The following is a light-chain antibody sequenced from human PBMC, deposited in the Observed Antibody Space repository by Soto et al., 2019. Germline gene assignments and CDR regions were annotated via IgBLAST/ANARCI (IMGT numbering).Light chain of an antibody. CDR3: HQRQSWPRT. J-gene: IGKJ1*01. V-gene: IGKV3-11*01. CDR1: QYINTR. Sequence: EIVLTQSPATLSSFPGDRVTLSCRASQYINTRLAWYQQKPGQAPSLLIYGASRRATGIPARFSASGSGTDFTLTISDVQPEDFALYYCHQRQSWPRTFGQGTKVDIK. CDR2: GAS.